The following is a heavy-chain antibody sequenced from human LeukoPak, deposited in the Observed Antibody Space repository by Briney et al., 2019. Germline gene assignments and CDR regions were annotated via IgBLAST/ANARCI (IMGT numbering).Heavy chain of an antibody. J-gene: IGHJ4*02. CDR2: ISGSGGST. Sequence: GGSLRLSCAASGFTYSSYAMSWVRQAPGKGLEWVSAISGSGGSTYYADSVKGRFTISRDNSKNTLYLQMNSLRAEDTAVYYCAKDPSSSWYPDYWGQGTLVTVSS. D-gene: IGHD6-13*01. CDR1: GFTYSSYA. V-gene: IGHV3-23*01. CDR3: AKDPSSSWYPDY.